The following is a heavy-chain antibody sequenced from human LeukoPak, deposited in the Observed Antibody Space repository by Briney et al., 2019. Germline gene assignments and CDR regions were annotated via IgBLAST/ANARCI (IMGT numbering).Heavy chain of an antibody. CDR1: SGSISSYY. V-gene: IGHV4-59*01. Sequence: PSETLTLTCTVSSGSISSYYWSWIGQPPGKGLEWIGYIYYSGSTNYNPSLKSRVTISVDTSKNQFSLKLSSVTAADTAVYYCAIEPNMPVDSLCDYWGQGTLVTVSS. CDR3: AIEPNMPVDSLCDY. CDR2: IYYSGST. D-gene: IGHD5-12*01. J-gene: IGHJ4*02.